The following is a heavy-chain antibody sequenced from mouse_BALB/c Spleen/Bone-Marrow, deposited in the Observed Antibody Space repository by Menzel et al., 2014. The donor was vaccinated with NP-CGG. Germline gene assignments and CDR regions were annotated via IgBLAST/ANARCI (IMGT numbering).Heavy chain of an antibody. D-gene: IGHD4-1*01. J-gene: IGHJ2*01. CDR1: GFTFXSFG. Sequence: EVKVVESGGGLVQPGGSRKLSCGVSGFTFXSFGMHWVRQAPEKGLEWAAYISSGSTSIFYADTLKGRFTISRDNPKNTLFLQMTSLRSEDTAMYYCARSRGNWDDFDYWGQGTTLTVSS. V-gene: IGHV5-17*02. CDR3: ARSRGNWDDFDY. CDR2: ISSGSTSI.